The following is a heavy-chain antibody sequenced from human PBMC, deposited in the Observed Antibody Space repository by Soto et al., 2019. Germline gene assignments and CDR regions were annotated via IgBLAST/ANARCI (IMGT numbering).Heavy chain of an antibody. CDR2: IRSKANSYAT. CDR3: TGTVTTNY. V-gene: IGHV3-73*01. J-gene: IGHJ4*02. Sequence: PGRSLRLSCAASGFTFSGSAMHWVRQASGQGLEWVGRIRSKANSYATAYAASVKGRFTISRDDSKNTAYLQMNSLKTEDTAVYYCTGTVTTNYWGQGTLVIVSS. D-gene: IGHD4-17*01. CDR1: GFTFSGSA.